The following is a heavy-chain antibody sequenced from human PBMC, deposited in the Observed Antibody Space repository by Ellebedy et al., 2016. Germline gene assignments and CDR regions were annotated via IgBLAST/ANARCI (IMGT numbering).Heavy chain of an antibody. V-gene: IGHV3-21*06. CDR3: TRGIVGVILLYYMDV. CDR1: GFTFSSHS. D-gene: IGHD3-16*01. J-gene: IGHJ6*03. CDR2: ISSDGNYI. Sequence: GGSLRLXXAASGFTFSSHSMNWVRQAPGQGLEWVSSISSDGNYINYADSVKGRFSISRDNADNSLHLQMSSLRAEDTAVYFCTRGIVGVILLYYMDVWGKGTTVTVSS.